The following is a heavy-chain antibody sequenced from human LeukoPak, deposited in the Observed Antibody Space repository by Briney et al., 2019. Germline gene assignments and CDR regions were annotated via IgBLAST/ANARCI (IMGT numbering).Heavy chain of an antibody. CDR2: ISYDGSNK. CDR1: GFTFSSYA. D-gene: IGHD1-1*01. CDR3: SAEYKYGPVNAYDI. J-gene: IGHJ3*02. Sequence: GGSLRLSCAASGFTFSSYAMHWVRQAPGKGLEWVAVISYDGSNKYYADSVKGRFTISRDNSKNTLYLQMNSLRAEDTAVYYCSAEYKYGPVNAYDIWGQGAMVTVSS. V-gene: IGHV3-30*04.